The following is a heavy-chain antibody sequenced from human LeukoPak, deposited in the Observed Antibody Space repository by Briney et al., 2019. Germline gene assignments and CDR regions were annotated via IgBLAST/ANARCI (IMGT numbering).Heavy chain of an antibody. V-gene: IGHV5-51*01. Sequence: GESLKISCKGSGYSFTSYWIGWVRQMPGKGLERMGIIYPGDSDTRYSPSFQGQVTISADKSISTAYLQWSSLRASDTAMYYCARTGVGYCSSTSCYPLYYFDYWGQGTLVTVSS. CDR2: IYPGDSDT. D-gene: IGHD2-2*01. CDR3: ARTGVGYCSSTSCYPLYYFDY. J-gene: IGHJ4*02. CDR1: GYSFTSYW.